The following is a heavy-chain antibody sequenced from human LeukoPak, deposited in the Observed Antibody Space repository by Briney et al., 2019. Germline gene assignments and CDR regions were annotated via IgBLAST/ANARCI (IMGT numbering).Heavy chain of an antibody. J-gene: IGHJ5*02. Sequence: ASVKVSCKASGYTFTNYDINWVRQATGQGLEWVGYMNPNSGNTGYAQKFQGRVTITKDTSISTAYMELTSLTSEDTAMYYCVREGLDPWGQGTLVTVSS. CDR2: MNPNSGNT. CDR3: VREGLDP. V-gene: IGHV1-8*03. CDR1: GYTFTNYD.